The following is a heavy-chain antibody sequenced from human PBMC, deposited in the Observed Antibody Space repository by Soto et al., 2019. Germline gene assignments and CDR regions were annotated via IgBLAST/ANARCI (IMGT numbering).Heavy chain of an antibody. CDR2: ISGSGGST. D-gene: IGHD3-10*01. Sequence: PGGSLRLSCAASGFTFSSYAMSWVRQAPGKGLEWVSAISGSGGSTYYADSVKGRFTISRDNSKNTLYLQMNSLRAEDTAVYYCASSSDITMVRDRRAHSSAFDIWGQGAMVTVSS. CDR3: ASSSDITMVRDRRAHSSAFDI. CDR1: GFTFSSYA. J-gene: IGHJ3*02. V-gene: IGHV3-23*01.